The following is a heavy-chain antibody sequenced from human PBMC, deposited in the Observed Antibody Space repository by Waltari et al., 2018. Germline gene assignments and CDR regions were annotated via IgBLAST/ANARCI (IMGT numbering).Heavy chain of an antibody. V-gene: IGHV3-23*01. CDR3: AKVSTVTKSVSLYYFDY. Sequence: VQLQESGPGLVKPSETLSLTCAVSGYSISSGYYWGWIRQPPGKGLEWVSAISGSGGSTYYADSVKGRFTISRDNSKNTLYLQMNSLRAEDTAVYYCAKVSTVTKSVSLYYFDYWGQGTLVTVSS. J-gene: IGHJ4*02. D-gene: IGHD4-17*01. CDR1: GYSISSGYY. CDR2: ISGSGGST.